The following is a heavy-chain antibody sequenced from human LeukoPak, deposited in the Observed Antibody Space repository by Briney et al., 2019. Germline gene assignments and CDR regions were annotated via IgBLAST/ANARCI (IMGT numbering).Heavy chain of an antibody. J-gene: IGHJ4*02. D-gene: IGHD3-22*01. CDR2: ISGSGGST. Sequence: GGFLRLSCAASGFTFSSYAMSWVRQAPGKGLEWVSAISGSGGSTYYADSVKGRFTISRDNSKNTLYLQMNSMRAEDTAVYYCAKDPYYYDSSGYRYFDYWGQGTLVTVSS. V-gene: IGHV3-23*01. CDR1: GFTFSSYA. CDR3: AKDPYYYDSSGYRYFDY.